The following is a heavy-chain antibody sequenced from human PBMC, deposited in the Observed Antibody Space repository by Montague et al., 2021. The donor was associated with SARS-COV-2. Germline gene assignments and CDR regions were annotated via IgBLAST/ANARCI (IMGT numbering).Heavy chain of an antibody. CDR1: SDSISSRSYC. CDR2: ICYGGST. V-gene: IGHV4-39*01. Sequence: SETLSLTCGVSSDSISSRSYCWAWIRQSPGKGLEWIGNICYGGSTYYNPSLRSRVVMSAETSKSQFSLKLYSVTGADTSIYYCARRRDRSTVVSPAVFDLWGQGTMVIVSS. D-gene: IGHD4-23*01. CDR3: ARRRDRSTVVSPAVFDL. J-gene: IGHJ3*01.